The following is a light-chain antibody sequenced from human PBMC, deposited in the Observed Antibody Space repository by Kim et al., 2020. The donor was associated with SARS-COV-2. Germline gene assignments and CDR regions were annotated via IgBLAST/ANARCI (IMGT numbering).Light chain of an antibody. CDR3: QSYDSSLSGVV. V-gene: IGLV1-40*01. J-gene: IGLJ2*01. CDR1: SSNIGAVYD. Sequence: GVTIACTGSSSNIGAVYDVHWYQQLPGTAPKLLIYGNSNRPSGVPDRFSGSKSGTSASLAITGLQAEDEADYYCQSYDSSLSGVVFGGGTQLTVL. CDR2: GNS.